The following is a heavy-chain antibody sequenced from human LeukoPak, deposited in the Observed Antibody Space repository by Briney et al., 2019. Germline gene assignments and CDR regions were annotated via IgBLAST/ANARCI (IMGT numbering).Heavy chain of an antibody. D-gene: IGHD3-3*01. Sequence: SETLSLTCAVYGGSFSGYYWSWIRQHPGKGLEWIGYIYYSGSTYYNPSLKSRVTISVDTSKNQFSLKLSSVTAADTAVYYCASTPITIFGVASYGMDVWGQGTTVTVSS. V-gene: IGHV4-31*11. CDR1: GGSFSGYY. CDR3: ASTPITIFGVASYGMDV. CDR2: IYYSGST. J-gene: IGHJ6*02.